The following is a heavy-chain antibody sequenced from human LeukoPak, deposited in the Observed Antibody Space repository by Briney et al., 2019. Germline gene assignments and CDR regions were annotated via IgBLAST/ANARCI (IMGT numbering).Heavy chain of an antibody. D-gene: IGHD5-18*01. V-gene: IGHV4-38-2*01. CDR2: ISHSAIT. Sequence: SETLSLTCAVSGYSISSGYYWGWIRQPPRKGLEWIGSISHSAITYHNPSLKSRVTISIDTSKNQFSLKLSSVTAADTAVYYCASVDTAMVDAFDIWGQGTMVTVSS. CDR1: GYSISSGYY. J-gene: IGHJ3*02. CDR3: ASVDTAMVDAFDI.